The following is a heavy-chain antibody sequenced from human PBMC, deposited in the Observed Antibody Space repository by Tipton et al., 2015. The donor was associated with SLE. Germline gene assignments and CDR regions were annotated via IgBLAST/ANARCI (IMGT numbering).Heavy chain of an antibody. Sequence: TLSLTCTVSGGSIRSYYWSWIRQPPGKGLEWIGYIYYSGSTNYNPSLKSRVTISVDTSKNQFSLKLSSVTAADTAVYYCAREILYYYDSSGYYLDWFDPWGQGTLVTVSS. CDR3: AREILYYYDSSGYYLDWFDP. D-gene: IGHD3-22*01. CDR1: GGSIRSYY. CDR2: IYYSGST. J-gene: IGHJ5*02. V-gene: IGHV4-59*01.